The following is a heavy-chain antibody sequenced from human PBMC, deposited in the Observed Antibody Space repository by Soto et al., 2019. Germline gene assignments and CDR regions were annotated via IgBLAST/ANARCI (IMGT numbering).Heavy chain of an antibody. J-gene: IGHJ4*02. Sequence: QVQLVESGGGVVQPGRSLRLSCAASGFTFSSYGMHWVRQAPGKGLEWVAVISYDGSNKYYADSVKGRFTISRDNSKNTLYLQMNSLGAEDTAVYYCAKGGDYAVYWGQGTLVTVSS. CDR3: AKGGDYAVY. D-gene: IGHD4-17*01. CDR1: GFTFSSYG. V-gene: IGHV3-30*18. CDR2: ISYDGSNK.